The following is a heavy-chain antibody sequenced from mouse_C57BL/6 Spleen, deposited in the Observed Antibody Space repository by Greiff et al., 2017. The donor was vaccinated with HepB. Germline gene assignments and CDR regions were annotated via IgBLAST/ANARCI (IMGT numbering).Heavy chain of an antibody. J-gene: IGHJ4*01. CDR2: INPSSGYT. CDR1: GYTFTSYT. Sequence: VQLQQSGAELARPGASGKMSCKASGYTFTSYTMHWVKQRPGQGLEWIGYINPSSGYTKYNQKFKDKATLTADKSSSTAYMQLSSLTSEDSAVYYCARDYGNYEAMDYWGQGTSVTVSS. V-gene: IGHV1-4*01. D-gene: IGHD2-1*01. CDR3: ARDYGNYEAMDY.